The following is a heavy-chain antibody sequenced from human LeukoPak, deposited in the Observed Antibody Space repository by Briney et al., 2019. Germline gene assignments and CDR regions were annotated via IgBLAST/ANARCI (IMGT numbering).Heavy chain of an antibody. CDR3: ARGGITMVRGGNWFDP. V-gene: IGHV4-61*02. CDR2: IYTSGST. J-gene: IGHJ5*02. Sequence: SETLSLTCTVSGGSISSGSYYWSWIRQPAGKGLEWIGRIYTSGSTNYNPPLKSRVTISVDTSKTQFSLKLSSVTAADTAVYYCARGGITMVRGGNWFDPWGQGTLVTVSS. CDR1: GGSISSGSYY. D-gene: IGHD3-10*01.